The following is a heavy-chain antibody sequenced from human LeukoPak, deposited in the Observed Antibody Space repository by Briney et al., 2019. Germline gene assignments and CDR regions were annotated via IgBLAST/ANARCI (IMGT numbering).Heavy chain of an antibody. V-gene: IGHV1-2*02. J-gene: IGHJ4*02. Sequence: EASVTVSCKASGYTFTGYYMHWVRQAPGQGLEWMGWINPNSGGTNYAQKFQGRVTITRDTSISTAYMELGRLRSDDTAVYYCARGYGGGQLAYCDYWGQGTLVTVSS. D-gene: IGHD5-12*01. CDR3: ARGYGGGQLAYCDY. CDR1: GYTFTGYY. CDR2: INPNSGGT.